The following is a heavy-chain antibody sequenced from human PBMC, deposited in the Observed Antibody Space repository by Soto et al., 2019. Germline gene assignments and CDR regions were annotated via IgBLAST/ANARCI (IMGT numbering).Heavy chain of an antibody. V-gene: IGHV3-21*01. CDR1: GFTFSSYS. CDR3: AREGIAAAGTGY. Sequence: EVQLVESGGGLVKPGGSLRLSCAASGFTFSSYSMNWVRQAPGKGLEWVSSISSSSYIYYADSVKGRFTISRDNAKNSLYLQMNSLRAEDTAVYYCAREGIAAAGTGYWGQRTLVTVSS. J-gene: IGHJ1*01. D-gene: IGHD6-13*01. CDR2: ISSSSYI.